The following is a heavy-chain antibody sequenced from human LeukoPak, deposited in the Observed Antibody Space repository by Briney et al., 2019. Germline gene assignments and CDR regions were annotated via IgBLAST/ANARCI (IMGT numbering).Heavy chain of an antibody. D-gene: IGHD3-3*01. V-gene: IGHV3-53*01. J-gene: IGHJ4*02. Sequence: GGSLRLSCAASGFTVSTNYMSWVHQAPGKGLEWVSVIYSGGSTYYADSVKGRFTISRDNAKNSLYLQMNSLRAEDTAVYYCARRSTIFGVVKIKYYFDYWGQGTLVTVSS. CDR3: ARRSTIFGVVKIKYYFDY. CDR1: GFTVSTNY. CDR2: IYSGGST.